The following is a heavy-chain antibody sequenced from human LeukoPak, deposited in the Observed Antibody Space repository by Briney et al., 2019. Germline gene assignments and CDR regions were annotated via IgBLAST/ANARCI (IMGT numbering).Heavy chain of an antibody. CDR3: AKLERRHYGGNRFDF. CDR1: GFTFSSYG. CDR2: IRYDGSNK. D-gene: IGHD1-1*01. J-gene: IGHJ4*02. V-gene: IGHV3-30*02. Sequence: GGSLRLSCAASGFTFSSYGMHWVRQAPGKGLEWVAFIRYDGSNKYYADSVKGRLTISRDNSKNTLYLQMNSLRAEDTALYYCAKLERRHYGGNRFDFWGQGTLLTVSS.